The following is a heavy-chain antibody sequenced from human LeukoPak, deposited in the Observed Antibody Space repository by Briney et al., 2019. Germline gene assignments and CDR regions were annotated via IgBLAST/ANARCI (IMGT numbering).Heavy chain of an antibody. Sequence: GGSLRLSCAASGFTFSSYGMHWVRQAPGKGLEWVAVIWYDGRNKYYADSVKGRFTISRDNSKNTLYLQMNSLRAEDTAVYYCAKSRRNIVVVVAATPSLPDYWGQGTLVTVSS. CDR3: AKSRRNIVVVVAATPSLPDY. J-gene: IGHJ4*02. CDR1: GFTFSSYG. D-gene: IGHD2-15*01. V-gene: IGHV3-33*06. CDR2: IWYDGRNK.